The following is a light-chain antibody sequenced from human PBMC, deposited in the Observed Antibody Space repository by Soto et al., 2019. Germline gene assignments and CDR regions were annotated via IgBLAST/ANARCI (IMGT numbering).Light chain of an antibody. CDR1: QSVGSNY. Sequence: ETVLTQSPGTLSLSPGERATLSCRASQSVGSNYLAWYQQKPGQAPRLLIFAASRRATGIPDRFSGSGSATDFTLTINRLEPEDFAVYYCQQYGSPPPYTFGQGTKLEIK. V-gene: IGKV3-20*01. CDR2: AAS. CDR3: QQYGSPPPYT. J-gene: IGKJ2*01.